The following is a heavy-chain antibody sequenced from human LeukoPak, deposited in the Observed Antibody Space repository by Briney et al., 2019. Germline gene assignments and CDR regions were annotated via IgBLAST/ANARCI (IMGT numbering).Heavy chain of an antibody. V-gene: IGHV4-59*02. CDR1: GGSVSSHF. CDR2: IYYSGST. Sequence: SETLSLTCTVSGGSVSSHFWSWIRQPPGKGLEWIGYIYYSGSTYYNPSLKSRVTISVDTSKNQFSLKLSSVTAADTAVYYCARDYYDSSGYYYVGYWGQGTLVTVSS. CDR3: ARDYYDSSGYYYVGY. J-gene: IGHJ4*02. D-gene: IGHD3-22*01.